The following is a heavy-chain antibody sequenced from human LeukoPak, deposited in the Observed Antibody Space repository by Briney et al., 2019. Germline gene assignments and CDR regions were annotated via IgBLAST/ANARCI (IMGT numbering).Heavy chain of an antibody. V-gene: IGHV1-46*01. CDR2: VNPSGGSS. CDR3: ARASDIVYYFDY. D-gene: IGHD2-15*01. CDR1: GYTFTSYY. Sequence: ASVTVPFKASGYTFTSYYMHWVRQAPGQGREWMGIVNPSGGSSTYAQKFQGRVTMTRDTSTSTVYMELSSLRSEDTAVYYCARASDIVYYFDYWGQGTLVTVSS. J-gene: IGHJ4*02.